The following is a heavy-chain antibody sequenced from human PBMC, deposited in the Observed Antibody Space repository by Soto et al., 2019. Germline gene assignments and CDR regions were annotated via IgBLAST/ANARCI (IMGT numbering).Heavy chain of an antibody. CDR1: GFTFSYYW. CDR3: ARGDKGAFDM. V-gene: IGHV3-74*01. J-gene: IGHJ3*02. D-gene: IGHD2-21*02. CDR2: IHSDGSST. Sequence: EVQLVESGGGLVQPGGSLRLSFAASGFTFSYYWMHCVRQAPGQGLVWVSRIHSDGSSTTYADSVKGRFTISRDNAKNTLYLQMNSLRAEDTAVYYCARGDKGAFDMWGQGTMVSVSS.